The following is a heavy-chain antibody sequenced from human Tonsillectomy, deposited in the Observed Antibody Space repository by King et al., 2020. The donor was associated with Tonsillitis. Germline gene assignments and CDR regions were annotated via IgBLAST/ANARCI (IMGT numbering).Heavy chain of an antibody. D-gene: IGHD1-26*01. Sequence: VQLVESGGGLVQPGRSLRLSCAASGFTFDDYAMHWVRQAPGKGLEWVSGISWNSGSIGYADSVKGRFTISRDNAKNSLYLQMNSLRAEDTALYYCAKEGGIVGAKYYYYGMDVWGQGTTVTVSS. CDR2: ISWNSGSI. V-gene: IGHV3-9*01. J-gene: IGHJ6*02. CDR1: GFTFDDYA. CDR3: AKEGGIVGAKYYYYGMDV.